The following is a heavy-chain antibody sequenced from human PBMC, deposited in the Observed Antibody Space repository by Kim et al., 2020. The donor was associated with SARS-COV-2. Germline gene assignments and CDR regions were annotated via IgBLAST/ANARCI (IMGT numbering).Heavy chain of an antibody. J-gene: IGHJ4*02. D-gene: IGHD2-8*01. CDR1: GFTFSSYS. CDR2: ISSSSSYI. CDR3: ARDLRILYLAFDY. V-gene: IGHV3-21*01. Sequence: GGSLRLSCAASGFTFSSYSMNWVRQAPGKGLEWVSSISSSSSYIYYADSVKGRFTISRDNAKNSLYLQMNSLRAEDTAVYYCARDLRILYLAFDYWGQGTLVTVSS.